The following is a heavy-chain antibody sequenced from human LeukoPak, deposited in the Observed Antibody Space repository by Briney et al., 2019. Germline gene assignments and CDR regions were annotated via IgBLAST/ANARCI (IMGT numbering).Heavy chain of an antibody. Sequence: GGSLRLSCVASGFTFSSYAMSWVRQAPGKGLGWVSAISGSGHNTYYADSVKGRFTISRDNSQNTLYLQMNSPRAEDTAVYYCAKDQVGVHYNWGQGTLVTVSS. CDR1: GFTFSSYA. V-gene: IGHV3-23*01. D-gene: IGHD1-26*01. CDR2: ISGSGHNT. CDR3: AKDQVGVHYN. J-gene: IGHJ4*02.